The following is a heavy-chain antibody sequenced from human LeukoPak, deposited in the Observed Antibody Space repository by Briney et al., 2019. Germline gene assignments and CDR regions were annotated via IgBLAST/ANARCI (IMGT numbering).Heavy chain of an antibody. CDR1: GGSLSRGDYY. J-gene: IGHJ2*01. CDR3: ARKVVTRGWYFDL. CDR2: IDYSGIT. Sequence: SETLSLPCTVSGGSLSRGDYYWSWIRQPPGKGLEWIGYIDYSGITYYNPSLKSRVIISVGASKTQFSLKLSSVTAADTAVYYCARKVVTRGWYFDLWGRGTLVTVSS. D-gene: IGHD4-23*01. V-gene: IGHV4-30-4*01.